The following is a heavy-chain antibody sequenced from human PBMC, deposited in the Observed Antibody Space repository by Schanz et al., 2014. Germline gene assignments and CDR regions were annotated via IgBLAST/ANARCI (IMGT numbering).Heavy chain of an antibody. D-gene: IGHD3-22*01. CDR3: AKDGRLPYYGTGSDFDY. V-gene: IGHV3-23*04. CDR2: MIGSGSSV. Sequence: EVQLVESGGGLVKPGGSLRLSCAASGFTFSSYAMSWVRQAPGKGLEWVSRMIGSGSSVFYADSVKGRFTISRDNLKNTVYLQMNSLRAGDTAVYYCAKDGRLPYYGTGSDFDYWGQGTLVAVSS. CDR1: GFTFSSYA. J-gene: IGHJ4*02.